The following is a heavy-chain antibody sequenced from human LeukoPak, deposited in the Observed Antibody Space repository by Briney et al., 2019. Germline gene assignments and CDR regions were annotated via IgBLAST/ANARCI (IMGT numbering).Heavy chain of an antibody. CDR1: GGSISSYY. V-gene: IGHV4-4*07. Sequence: PSETLSLTCTVSGGSISSYYCSWIRQPAGKGLEWIGRIYTSGSTNYNPSLKSRVTMSLDTSKNQFSLKLSSVTAADTAAYYCARNHRTNHYWFDPCGQGTLVTVSS. CDR3: ARNHRTNHYWFDP. J-gene: IGHJ5*02. CDR2: IYTSGST. D-gene: IGHD1-14*01.